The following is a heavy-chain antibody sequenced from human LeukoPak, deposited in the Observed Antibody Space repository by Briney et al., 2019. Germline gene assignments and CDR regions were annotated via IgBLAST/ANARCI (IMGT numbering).Heavy chain of an antibody. J-gene: IGHJ6*03. V-gene: IGHV4-59*01. Sequence: SETLSLTCAVSGGSISNYYWNWIRQPPGKGLEWIGYIYYSGSTNYNPSLKSRVTISVDTSKNQFSLKLSSVTAADAAVYYCARGRFGELWGYYYMDVWGKGTTVTISS. CDR2: IYYSGST. CDR3: ARGRFGELWGYYYMDV. CDR1: GGSISNYY. D-gene: IGHD3-10*01.